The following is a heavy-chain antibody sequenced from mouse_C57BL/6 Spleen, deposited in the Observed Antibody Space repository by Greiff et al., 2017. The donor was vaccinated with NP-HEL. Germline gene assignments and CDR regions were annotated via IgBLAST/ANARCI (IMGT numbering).Heavy chain of an antibody. CDR3: TRTLFYYGNPYYAMDY. Sequence: VQLQQSGAELVRPGASVTLSCKASGYTFTDYEMHWVKQTPVHGLEWIGAIDPETGGTAYNQKFKGKAILTADKSSSTAYMELRSLTSEDSAVYYCTRTLFYYGNPYYAMDYWGQGTSVTVSS. J-gene: IGHJ4*01. CDR2: IDPETGGT. D-gene: IGHD2-1*01. V-gene: IGHV1-15*01. CDR1: GYTFTDYE.